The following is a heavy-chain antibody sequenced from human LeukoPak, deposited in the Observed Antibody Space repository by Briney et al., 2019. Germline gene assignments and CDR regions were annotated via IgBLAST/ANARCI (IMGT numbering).Heavy chain of an antibody. CDR3: ARHQAGYSSSWQRRAFDI. CDR1: GYSISSGYY. CDR2: IYHSGST. V-gene: IGHV4-38-2*01. J-gene: IGHJ3*02. D-gene: IGHD6-13*01. Sequence: PSEPLSLTCAVSGYSISSGYYWGWIRQPPGKGLEWVGSIYHSGSTYYNPSLKSRVTISVDTSKNQFSLKLSSVTAADTAVYYCARHQAGYSSSWQRRAFDIWGQGTMVTVSS.